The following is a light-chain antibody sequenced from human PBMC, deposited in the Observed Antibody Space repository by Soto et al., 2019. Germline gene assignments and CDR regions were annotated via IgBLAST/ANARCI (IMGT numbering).Light chain of an antibody. V-gene: IGKV2-30*01. J-gene: IGKJ2*01. CDR1: QSLVDNDGYSY. CDR3: MQGTHWPYT. CDR2: KVS. Sequence: VVMTQSPLSLPVTLGEPASVSCRSSQSLVDNDGYSYLSWFQQRPGQSPRRLIYKVSNRDSGVPERFSGSGSDTDFTLKISRVEPEDVGVYYCMQGTHWPYTFGPGNQLEIK.